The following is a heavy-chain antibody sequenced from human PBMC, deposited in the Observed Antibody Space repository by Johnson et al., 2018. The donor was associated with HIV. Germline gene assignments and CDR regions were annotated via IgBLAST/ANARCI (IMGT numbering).Heavy chain of an antibody. CDR3: TKDRQWGPRDAFDI. CDR2: IYSGGGT. CDR1: GFTVSSNY. Sequence: VQLVESGGGVVRPGGSLRLSCAASGFTVSSNYMSWVRQAPGKGLEWVSVIYSGGGTYYEDSVKGRFTISRDNSKNTLSLQMNSLRAEDTAVYYCTKDRQWGPRDAFDIWGQGTMVTVSS. J-gene: IGHJ3*02. D-gene: IGHD6-19*01. V-gene: IGHV3-66*02.